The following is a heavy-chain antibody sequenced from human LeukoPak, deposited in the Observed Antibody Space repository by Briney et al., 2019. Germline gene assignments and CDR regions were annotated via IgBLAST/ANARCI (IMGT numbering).Heavy chain of an antibody. V-gene: IGHV4-30-4*07. CDR2: IYYSGGT. CDR1: GGSISSGDYS. CDR3: AADYGSGSYRFDY. J-gene: IGHJ4*02. Sequence: SETLSLTCAVSGGSISSGDYSWSWIRQPPGKGLEWIGYIYYSGGTTYNPSLKSRLTMSLDTSKNQFSLSLSSVTAADTAIYYCAADYGSGSYRFDYWGQGTLVTVSS. D-gene: IGHD3-10*01.